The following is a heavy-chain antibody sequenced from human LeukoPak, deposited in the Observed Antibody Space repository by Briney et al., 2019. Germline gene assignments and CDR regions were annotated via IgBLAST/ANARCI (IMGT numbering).Heavy chain of an antibody. CDR2: INPSGGST. V-gene: IGHV1-46*01. CDR1: GYTFTSYY. CDR3: ARATVTTWDLGYYYGMDV. Sequence: ASVKVSCKASGYTFTSYYMHWVRQAPGQGLEWMGIINPSGGSTSYAQKFQGRVTMTRDTSTSTVYMELSSLRSEDTAVYYCARATVTTWDLGYYYGMDVWGQGTTVTVSS. J-gene: IGHJ6*02. D-gene: IGHD4-17*01.